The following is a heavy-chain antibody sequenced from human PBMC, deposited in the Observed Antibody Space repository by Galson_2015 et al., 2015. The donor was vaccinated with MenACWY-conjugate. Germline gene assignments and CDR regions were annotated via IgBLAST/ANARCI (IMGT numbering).Heavy chain of an antibody. CDR2: ISSNGGST. J-gene: IGHJ4*02. Sequence: SLRLSCAASGFTLSSYAMHWVRQAPGKGLEYVSAISSNGGSTYYADSVKGRFTISRDNSKNTLYLQMSSLRAEDTAVYYCVKDLWYSGSYFAIWGQGTLVTVSS. D-gene: IGHD1-26*01. CDR1: GFTLSSYA. CDR3: VKDLWYSGSYFAI. V-gene: IGHV3-64D*06.